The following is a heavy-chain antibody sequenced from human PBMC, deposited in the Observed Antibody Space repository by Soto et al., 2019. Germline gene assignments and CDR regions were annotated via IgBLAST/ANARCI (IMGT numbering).Heavy chain of an antibody. J-gene: IGHJ5*02. CDR1: GGSISSSNW. D-gene: IGHD3-10*01. Sequence: SETLSLTCAVSGGSISSSNWWSWVRQPPGKGLEWIGEIYHSGSTNYSPSLKSRVTISVDKSKNQFSLKLSSVTAADTAVYYGARLTDYYGSGSYSVSFDPWVQGTLVTVSS. CDR3: ARLTDYYGSGSYSVSFDP. CDR2: IYHSGST. V-gene: IGHV4-4*02.